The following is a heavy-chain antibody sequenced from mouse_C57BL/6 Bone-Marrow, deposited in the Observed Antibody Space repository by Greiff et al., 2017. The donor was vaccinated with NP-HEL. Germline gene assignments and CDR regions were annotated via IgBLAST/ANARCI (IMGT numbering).Heavy chain of an antibody. CDR1: GFTFSDYG. V-gene: IGHV5-15*04. D-gene: IGHD1-1*01. CDR2: ISNLAYSI. Sequence: EVKLVESGGGLVQPGGSLKLSCAASGFTFSDYGMAWVRQAPRKGPEWVAFISNLAYSIYYADTVKGRFTISRENAKNTLYLEMSSLMSEDTAMYYCARRDYYGSSFAYWGQGTLVTVSA. J-gene: IGHJ3*01. CDR3: ARRDYYGSSFAY.